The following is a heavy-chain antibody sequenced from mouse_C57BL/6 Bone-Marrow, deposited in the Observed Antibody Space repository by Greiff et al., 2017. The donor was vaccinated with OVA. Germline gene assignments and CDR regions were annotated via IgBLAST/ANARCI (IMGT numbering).Heavy chain of an antibody. CDR1: GYTFTDYY. Sequence: EVQLQQSGPVLVKPGASVKMSCKASGYTFTDYYMNWVKQSHGKSLEWIGVINPYNGGTSYNQKFTGKATLTVDKSSSTAYMELNSLTSEDSAVDYCAREGIYYYGSSYDYWGQGTTRTVSS. V-gene: IGHV1-19*01. CDR2: INPYNGGT. J-gene: IGHJ2*01. CDR3: AREGIYYYGSSYDY. D-gene: IGHD1-1*01.